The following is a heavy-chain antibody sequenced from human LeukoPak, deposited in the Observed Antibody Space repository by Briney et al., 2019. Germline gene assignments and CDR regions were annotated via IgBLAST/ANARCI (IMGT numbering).Heavy chain of an antibody. Sequence: GGSLRLSCAASGFTFSSYGMHGVRQAPAKGLEGVAVIWYDGSNKYYADSVKGRFTISRDNSKNTLYLQMNSLRAEDTAVYYCAKDARAGYYYMDVWGKGTTVTVSS. V-gene: IGHV3-33*06. J-gene: IGHJ6*03. CDR2: IWYDGSNK. CDR1: GFTFSSYG. CDR3: AKDARAGYYYMDV. D-gene: IGHD3-10*01.